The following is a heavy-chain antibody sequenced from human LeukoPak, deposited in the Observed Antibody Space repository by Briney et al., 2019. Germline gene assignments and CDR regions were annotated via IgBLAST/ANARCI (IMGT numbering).Heavy chain of an antibody. CDR3: ARGGSSWSRDAFDI. CDR1: GYTFTGYY. CDR2: MNPNSGNT. J-gene: IGHJ3*02. D-gene: IGHD6-13*01. Sequence: ASVKVSCKASGYTFTGYYMHWVRQAPGQGREWMGWMNPNSGNTGYAQKFQGRVTMTRNTSISTAYMELSSLRSEDTAVYYCARGGSSWSRDAFDIWGQGTMVTVSS. V-gene: IGHV1-8*02.